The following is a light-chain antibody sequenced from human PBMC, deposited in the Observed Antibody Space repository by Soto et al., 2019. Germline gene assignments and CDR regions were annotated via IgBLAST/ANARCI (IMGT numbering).Light chain of an antibody. J-gene: IGLJ3*02. CDR2: RNN. CDR3: ASWDNSLRGVV. Sequence: QSVLTQPPSASGSPGQRVTISCSGSSCNIGSNYVYWYQQLPGTAPQLLIYRNNQRPSAVPGRFSGSKSGTSASLAISGLRSEDAANYYCASWDNSLRGVVFGGGTKLTVL. V-gene: IGLV1-47*01. CDR1: SCNIGSNY.